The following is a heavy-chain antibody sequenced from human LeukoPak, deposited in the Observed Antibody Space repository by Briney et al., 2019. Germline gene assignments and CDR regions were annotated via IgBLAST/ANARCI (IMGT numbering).Heavy chain of an antibody. CDR2: ISSSSTYM. D-gene: IGHD6-19*01. CDR3: ARDRGSGRHTLDY. Sequence: GGSLCLSCAASGFTFSSYAMSWVRQAPGKGLEWVSSISSSSTYMFYADSVRGRFTISRDNAKNSLYLQMNSLRAEDTAVYYCARDRGSGRHTLDYWPQGPLVTVSS. CDR1: GFTFSSYA. J-gene: IGHJ4*02. V-gene: IGHV3-21*01.